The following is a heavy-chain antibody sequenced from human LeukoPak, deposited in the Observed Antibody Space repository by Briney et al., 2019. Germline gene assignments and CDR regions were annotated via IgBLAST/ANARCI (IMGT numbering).Heavy chain of an antibody. CDR3: AKDYSHLWFGELSH. CDR1: GFTFSSYG. CDR2: IRYDGGNK. Sequence: GGSLRLSCAAAGFTFSSYGMHWVRQAPGKGLGWVAFIRYDGGNKYYADSVKGRFTISRDNSKNTLYLQMNSLRAEDTAVYYCAKDYSHLWFGELSHWGQGTLVTVSS. D-gene: IGHD3-10*01. V-gene: IGHV3-30*02. J-gene: IGHJ4*02.